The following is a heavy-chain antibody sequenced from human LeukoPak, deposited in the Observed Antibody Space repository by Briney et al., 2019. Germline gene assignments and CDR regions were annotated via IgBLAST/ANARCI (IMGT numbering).Heavy chain of an antibody. Sequence: GGSLRLSCAASGFTFSTYSMNWVRQAPGKGLEWVSSITSSRIYIYYADSVKGRFTISRDNAKNSLYLQMNSLRAEDTAVYYCAKDTPRGYNYGYFDYWGQGTLVTVSS. CDR2: ITSSRIYI. D-gene: IGHD5-18*01. CDR3: AKDTPRGYNYGYFDY. V-gene: IGHV3-21*01. J-gene: IGHJ4*02. CDR1: GFTFSTYS.